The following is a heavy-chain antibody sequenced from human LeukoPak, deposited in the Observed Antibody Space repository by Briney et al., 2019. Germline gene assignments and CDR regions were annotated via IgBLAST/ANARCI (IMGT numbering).Heavy chain of an antibody. Sequence: ASVKASCKAFGYTFTSYGISWVRQAPGQGLEWMGWISAYNGNTNYAQKLQGRVTMTTDTSTSIAYMELRSLRSDDTAVYYCARVGGYYDSSGYYGPNWFDPWGQGTLVTVSS. V-gene: IGHV1-18*01. J-gene: IGHJ5*02. CDR3: ARVGGYYDSSGYYGPNWFDP. CDR2: ISAYNGNT. CDR1: GYTFTSYG. D-gene: IGHD3-22*01.